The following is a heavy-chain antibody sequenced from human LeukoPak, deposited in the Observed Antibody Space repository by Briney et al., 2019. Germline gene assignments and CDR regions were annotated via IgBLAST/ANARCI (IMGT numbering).Heavy chain of an antibody. V-gene: IGHV1-69*06. CDR1: GGTFSSYA. CDR3: ARVMDYYGSGSYYNVMGYYYYYYMDV. Sequence: SVKVSCKASGGTFSSYAISWVRQAPGQGLEWVGGIIPIFGTPNYAQKFQDRVTITADKSTSTAYMELSSLRSEDTAVYYCARVMDYYGSGSYYNVMGYYYYYYMDVWGKGTTVTISS. D-gene: IGHD3-10*01. J-gene: IGHJ6*03. CDR2: IIPIFGTP.